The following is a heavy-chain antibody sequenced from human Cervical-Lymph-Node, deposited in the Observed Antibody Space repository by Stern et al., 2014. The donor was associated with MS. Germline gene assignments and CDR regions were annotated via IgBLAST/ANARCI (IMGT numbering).Heavy chain of an antibody. CDR2: ISYDGSNK. CDR1: GFTFSSYA. J-gene: IGHJ4*02. D-gene: IGHD6-6*01. Sequence: QVQLVQSGGGVVQPGRSLRLSCAASGFTFSSYAMHWVRQAPGKGLEWVAVISYDGSNKYYADSVKGRFTISRDNSKNTLYLQMNSLRAEDTAVYYCARSRAGSSSDPFDYWGQGTLVTVSS. CDR3: ARSRAGSSSDPFDY. V-gene: IGHV3-30*01.